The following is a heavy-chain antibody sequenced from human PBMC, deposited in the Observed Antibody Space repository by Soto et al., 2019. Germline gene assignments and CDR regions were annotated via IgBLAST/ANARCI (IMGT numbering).Heavy chain of an antibody. D-gene: IGHD6-13*01. Sequence: QVQLVQSGAEVKKPGASVKVSCKASGYTFTSYGISWVRQAPGQGLEWMGWISVYNGNTNYAQKLQGRVTMTTGTSTSTAYMGMRSLRSADTAGYYCARDRRGAAAFAGWAFDIWGQGTKVTVSS. J-gene: IGHJ3*02. V-gene: IGHV1-18*01. CDR1: GYTFTSYG. CDR3: ARDRRGAAAFAGWAFDI. CDR2: ISVYNGNT.